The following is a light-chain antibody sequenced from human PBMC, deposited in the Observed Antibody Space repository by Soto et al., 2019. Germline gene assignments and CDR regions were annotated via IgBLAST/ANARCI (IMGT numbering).Light chain of an antibody. Sequence: DIQMTQSPSTLSASIGDNVTMTCRASESIRSWVAWYQQTPGKAPKILINKASELEGGVPPRFSGSGSGTEFTLTVSSLQPEDFATYYCLQDHDDSWTFGQGTKVDI. CDR2: KAS. J-gene: IGKJ1*01. CDR1: ESIRSW. CDR3: LQDHDDSWT. V-gene: IGKV1-5*03.